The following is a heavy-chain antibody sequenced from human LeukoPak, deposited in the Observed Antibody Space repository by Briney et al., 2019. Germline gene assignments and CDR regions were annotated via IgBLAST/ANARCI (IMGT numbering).Heavy chain of an antibody. CDR2: IYPGDSDT. D-gene: IGHD3-22*01. J-gene: IGHJ4*02. Sequence: GESLKISCKGSGYSFTSYWIGWVRQMPGKGLEWMGIIYPGDSDTRYSPSFQGQVTISADKSISTAYLQWSSLKASDTAMYYCARSYDSSGYYYELFDYWGQGTLVTVSS. CDR3: ARSYDSSGYYYELFDY. V-gene: IGHV5-51*01. CDR1: GYSFTSYW.